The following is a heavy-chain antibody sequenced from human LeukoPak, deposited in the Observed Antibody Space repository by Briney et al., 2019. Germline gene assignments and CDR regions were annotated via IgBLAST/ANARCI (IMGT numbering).Heavy chain of an antibody. D-gene: IGHD3-3*01. V-gene: IGHV3-7*01. CDR2: IKQDGSET. Sequence: GGSLRLSCAASGFTFSSYGMSWVRRAPGKGLEWVANIKQDGSETYYVDSLRGRFTISRDNAKKSLYLQMNSLRAEDTAVYYRARDFWGAYRVDYFDYWGQGTLVTVSS. CDR3: ARDFWGAYRVDYFDY. J-gene: IGHJ4*02. CDR1: GFTFSSYG.